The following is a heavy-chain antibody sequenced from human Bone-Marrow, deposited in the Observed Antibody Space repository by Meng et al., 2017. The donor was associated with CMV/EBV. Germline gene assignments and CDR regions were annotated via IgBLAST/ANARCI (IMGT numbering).Heavy chain of an antibody. D-gene: IGHD2-2*01. Sequence: GGSLRLSCAASGFTFSSYSMNWVRQAPGKGLEWVSSISSSSSYIYYADSVKGRFTISRDNAKNSLYLQMNSLRAEDTAVYYCARDSSLVVVPAANYGMDVWGQGTTVTGSS. J-gene: IGHJ6*02. CDR1: GFTFSSYS. CDR3: ARDSSLVVVPAANYGMDV. CDR2: ISSSSSYI. V-gene: IGHV3-21*01.